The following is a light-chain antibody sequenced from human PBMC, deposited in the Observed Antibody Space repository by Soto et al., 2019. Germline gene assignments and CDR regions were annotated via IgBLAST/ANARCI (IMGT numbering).Light chain of an antibody. Sequence: DIRMTQSPSSLSASIGDRVTITCRASQGISNDLGWYQQKPGLAPKRLISAASTLQSGVPSRFRGSGSGTEFSLTISGLQTEDIATYYCLQHHSYPWTFGQGTKVDNK. CDR3: LQHHSYPWT. J-gene: IGKJ1*01. CDR1: QGISND. CDR2: AAS. V-gene: IGKV1-17*01.